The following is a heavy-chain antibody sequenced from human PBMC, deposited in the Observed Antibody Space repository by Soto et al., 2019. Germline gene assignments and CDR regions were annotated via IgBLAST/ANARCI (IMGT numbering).Heavy chain of an antibody. CDR3: AKEGYDSGWYWDF. Sequence: QPXGSLKLSCAASGVTFSGSAMTWVRQAPGKWLEYVSSITSSGSEVFHAASVKGRFTMSRDNSKNMLYLQMNSLRAEDTAVYYCAKEGYDSGWYWDFWGQGALVTVSS. CDR2: ITSSGSEV. J-gene: IGHJ1*01. D-gene: IGHD6-19*01. V-gene: IGHV3-23*01. CDR1: GVTFSGSA.